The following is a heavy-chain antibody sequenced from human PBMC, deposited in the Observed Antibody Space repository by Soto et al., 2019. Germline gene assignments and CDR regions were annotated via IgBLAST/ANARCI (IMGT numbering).Heavy chain of an antibody. CDR2: ISYDGSNK. D-gene: IGHD4-17*01. V-gene: IGHV3-30*18. CDR3: AKDRGTTVTTFDY. Sequence: PGGSLRLSCAASGFTFSSYGMHWVRQAPGKGLEWVAVISYDGSNKYYADSVKGRFTISRDNSKNTLYLQMNSLRAEDTAVYYCAKDRGTTVTTFDYWGQGTLVTVSS. J-gene: IGHJ4*02. CDR1: GFTFSSYG.